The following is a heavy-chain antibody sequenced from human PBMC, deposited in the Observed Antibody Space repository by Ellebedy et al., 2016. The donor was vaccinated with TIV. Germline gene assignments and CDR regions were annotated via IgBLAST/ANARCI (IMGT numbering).Heavy chain of an antibody. Sequence: SETLSLTCTVSGGSISSYYWSWIRQPPGKGLEWIGYIYYSGSTNYNPSLKSRVTISVDNSKNQFSLKLSSVTAADTAVYYCARHAISYCGGDCYPVEPIFDYWGQGTLVTVSS. J-gene: IGHJ4*02. CDR2: IYYSGST. D-gene: IGHD2-21*02. CDR1: GGSISSYY. CDR3: ARHAISYCGGDCYPVEPIFDY. V-gene: IGHV4-59*08.